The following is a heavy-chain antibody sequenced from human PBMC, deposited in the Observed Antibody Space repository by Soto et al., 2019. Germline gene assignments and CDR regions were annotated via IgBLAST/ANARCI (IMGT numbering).Heavy chain of an antibody. J-gene: IGHJ6*02. CDR2: IYYSGST. Sequence: QVQLQESGPGLVKPSQTLSLTCTVSGGSISSGGYYWSWIRQHPGKGLEWIGYIYYSGSTYYNPYVKRRVTISVDTSKNHYTLRRSSGTAADTDGYYCARDLQYNRLFISMDVWGQGTTVTVS. V-gene: IGHV4-31*03. D-gene: IGHD1-20*01. CDR1: GGSISSGGYY. CDR3: ARDLQYNRLFISMDV.